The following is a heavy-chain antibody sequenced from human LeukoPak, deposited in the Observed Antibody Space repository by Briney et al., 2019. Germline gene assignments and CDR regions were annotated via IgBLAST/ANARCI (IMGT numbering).Heavy chain of an antibody. CDR1: GGSISSSSYY. V-gene: IGHV4-39*07. Sequence: PSETLSLTCTVSGGSISSSSYYWGWIRQPPRKGLEWIGSIYYSGSTYYNPSLKSRVTISVDTSKNQFSLKLSSVTAADTAVYYCARATKRQLLGAFDIWGQGTMVTVSS. CDR3: ARATKRQLLGAFDI. D-gene: IGHD1-1*01. J-gene: IGHJ3*02. CDR2: IYYSGST.